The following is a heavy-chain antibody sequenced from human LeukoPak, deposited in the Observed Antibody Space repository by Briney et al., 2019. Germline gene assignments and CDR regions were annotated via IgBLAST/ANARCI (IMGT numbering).Heavy chain of an antibody. J-gene: IGHJ4*02. CDR2: ISYDGSNK. V-gene: IGHV3-30*04. CDR3: ARGGYCSGGSCFWSVSSFDY. CDR1: GFTFSSYA. Sequence: GGSLRLSCAASGFTFSSYAMHWVRQAPGKGLEGVAVISYDGSNKYYADSVKGRFTISRDNSKNTLYLQMNSLRAEDTAVYYCARGGYCSGGSCFWSVSSFDYWGQGTLVTVSS. D-gene: IGHD2-15*01.